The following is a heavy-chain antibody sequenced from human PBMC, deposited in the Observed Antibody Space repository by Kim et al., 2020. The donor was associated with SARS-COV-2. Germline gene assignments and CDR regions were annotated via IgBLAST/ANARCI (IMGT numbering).Heavy chain of an antibody. Sequence: GGSLRLSCAASGFTFSSYAMHWVRQAPGKGLEWVAVISYDGSNKYYADSVKGRFTISRDNSKNTLYLQLNGRRPGERVLYTGRRKRGWLTAILGAF. CDR3: RRKRGWLTAILGAF. CDR1: GFTFSSYA. CDR2: ISYDGSNK. V-gene: IGHV3-30*04. D-gene: IGHD2-21*02. J-gene: IGHJ3*01.